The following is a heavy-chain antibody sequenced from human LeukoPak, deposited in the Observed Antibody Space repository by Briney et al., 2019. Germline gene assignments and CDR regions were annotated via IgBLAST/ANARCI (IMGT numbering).Heavy chain of an antibody. CDR2: INHSGST. V-gene: IGHV4-34*01. CDR1: GGSFSGYY. CDR3: ASPGGDEYYYGSGSQPRDY. D-gene: IGHD3-10*01. J-gene: IGHJ4*02. Sequence: SETLSLTCAVYGGSFSGYYWTWIRRPPGKGLEWIGEINHSGSTKYNPSLKSRVTISVDTSKNQFSLKLSSVTAADTAMYYCASPGGDEYYYGSGSQPRDYWGQGTLVTVSS.